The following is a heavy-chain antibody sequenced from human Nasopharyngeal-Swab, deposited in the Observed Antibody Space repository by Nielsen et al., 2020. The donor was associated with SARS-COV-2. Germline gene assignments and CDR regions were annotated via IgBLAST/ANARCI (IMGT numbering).Heavy chain of an antibody. V-gene: IGHV1-24*01. Sequence: ASVKVSCKVSGYTLTELSMHWVRQAPGKGLEWMGGFDPEDGETIYAQKFQGRVTMTEDTSTDTAYMELSSLRSEDTAVYYCARSNLVVPAAEPIDDAFDIWGQGTMVTVSS. CDR1: GYTLTELS. CDR3: ARSNLVVPAAEPIDDAFDI. CDR2: FDPEDGET. D-gene: IGHD2-2*01. J-gene: IGHJ3*02.